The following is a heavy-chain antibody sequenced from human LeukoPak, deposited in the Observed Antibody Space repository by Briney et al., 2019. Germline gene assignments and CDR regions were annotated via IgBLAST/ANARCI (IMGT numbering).Heavy chain of an antibody. CDR2: IFSGGGEI. CDR3: ATYRQVLLPFES. V-gene: IGHV3-23*01. D-gene: IGHD2-8*02. J-gene: IGHJ4*02. Sequence: GGTLRLSCAASGFTFSSYGMIWVRQPPGKGLEWVSSIFSGGGEIHYADSVRGRFTISRDNSKSTLPLQMNSLRAEDTAIYYCATYRQVLLPFESWGRGTLVTVSS. CDR1: GFTFSSYG.